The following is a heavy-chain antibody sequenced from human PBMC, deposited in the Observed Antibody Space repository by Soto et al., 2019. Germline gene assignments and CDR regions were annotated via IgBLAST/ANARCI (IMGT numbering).Heavy chain of an antibody. V-gene: IGHV5-51*01. Sequence: PRESLKISCKGSGYSFTSYWIGWVRQMPGKGLEWMGIIYPGDSDTRYSPSFQGQVTISADKSISTAYLQWSSLKASDTAMYYCALGYCSGGSCYNTNYYYYYGMDVWGQGTTVTVSS. J-gene: IGHJ6*02. CDR1: GYSFTSYW. CDR2: IYPGDSDT. D-gene: IGHD2-15*01. CDR3: ALGYCSGGSCYNTNYYYYYGMDV.